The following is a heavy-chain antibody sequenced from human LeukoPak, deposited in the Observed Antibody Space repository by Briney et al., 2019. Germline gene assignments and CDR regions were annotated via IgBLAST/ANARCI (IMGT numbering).Heavy chain of an antibody. Sequence: GGSLRLSCAASGFTFSSYAMHWVRQAPGKGLEWVSGINWNGGSTGYADSVKGRFTISRDNAKNSLYLQMNSLRAEDTALYHCARDKQLGRTFDIWGQGTMVTVSS. J-gene: IGHJ3*02. CDR3: ARDKQLGRTFDI. V-gene: IGHV3-20*01. CDR2: INWNGGST. D-gene: IGHD6-6*01. CDR1: GFTFSSYA.